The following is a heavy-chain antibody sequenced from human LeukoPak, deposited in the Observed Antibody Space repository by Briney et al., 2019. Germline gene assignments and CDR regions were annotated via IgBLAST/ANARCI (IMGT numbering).Heavy chain of an antibody. V-gene: IGHV4-34*01. J-gene: IGHJ5*02. CDR2: INHSGST. CDR3: ARDLRGYSSGGPRGWFDP. Sequence: SETLSLTCAVYGGSFSGYYWSWIRQPPGKGLEWIGEINHSGSTNYNPSLKSRVTISVDTSKNQFSLKLSSVTAADTAVYYCARDLRGYSSGGPRGWFDPWGQGTLVTVSS. CDR1: GGSFSGYY. D-gene: IGHD5-18*01.